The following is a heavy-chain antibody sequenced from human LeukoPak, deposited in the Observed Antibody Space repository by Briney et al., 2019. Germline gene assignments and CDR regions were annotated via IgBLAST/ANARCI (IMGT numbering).Heavy chain of an antibody. J-gene: IGHJ5*02. CDR1: GYSISSGYY. CDR2: IYHSGST. D-gene: IGHD3-22*01. V-gene: IGHV4-38-2*02. Sequence: SETLSLTCTVSGYSISSGYYWGWIRQPPGKGLEWIGSIYHSGSTYYNPSLKSRVTISVDTSKNQFSLELSSVTAADTAVYYCARNEYDSSGYYDWFDPWGQGTLVTVSS. CDR3: ARNEYDSSGYYDWFDP.